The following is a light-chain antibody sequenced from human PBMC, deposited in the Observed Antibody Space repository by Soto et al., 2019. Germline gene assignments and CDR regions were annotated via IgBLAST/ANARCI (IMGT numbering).Light chain of an antibody. CDR2: GAS. V-gene: IGKV3-15*01. CDR1: QGVSSN. Sequence: EIVMTQSPAPLSVSQGERPTLPCRATQGVSSNVAWYQQKPAQAPGLLNYGASTRATGIPARFSGGGSRTDFTLTISSLQSEDFAVYYCQQYNNWSLTFGPGTIVDIK. J-gene: IGKJ3*01. CDR3: QQYNNWSLT.